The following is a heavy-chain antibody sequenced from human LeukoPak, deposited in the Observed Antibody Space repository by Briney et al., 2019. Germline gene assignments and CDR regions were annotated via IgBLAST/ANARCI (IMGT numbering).Heavy chain of an antibody. CDR3: ANPCSDGVCYPDY. CDR1: GFTITSYA. D-gene: IGHD2-21*02. Sequence: GGSLRLSCETSGFTITSYAVSWVRQAPGKGLEWVSAISAGATTTYYADSVKGRFTISRDDSRNTLYLQMDSLRVEDTAVYYCANPCSDGVCYPDYWGQGTLVTVSS. J-gene: IGHJ4*02. V-gene: IGHV3-23*01. CDR2: ISAGATTT.